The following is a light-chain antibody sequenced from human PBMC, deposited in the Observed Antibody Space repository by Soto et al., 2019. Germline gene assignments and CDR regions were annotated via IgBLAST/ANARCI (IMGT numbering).Light chain of an antibody. J-gene: IGKJ5*01. CDR1: QSVSSY. Sequence: EIVLTQSPATLSLSPGERATLSCRASQSVSSYLAWYQQKPGQAPRLLIYDASKRVTGIPARFSGSGSGTDFTLTISSLEPEDFAVYYCQQRSNWSTFGQGTRLEIE. CDR3: QQRSNWST. V-gene: IGKV3-11*01. CDR2: DAS.